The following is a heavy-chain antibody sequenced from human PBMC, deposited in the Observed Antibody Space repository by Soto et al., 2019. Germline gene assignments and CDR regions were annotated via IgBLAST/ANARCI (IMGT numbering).Heavy chain of an antibody. V-gene: IGHV3-48*02. J-gene: IGHJ6*02. CDR3: ARDKGGCISTSCYEYYYYGMDV. Sequence: EVQLVESGGGLVQPGGSLRLSCAASGFTFSSYSMNWVRQAPGKGLEWVSYISSSSSTIYYADSVKGRFTISRDNAKNSLYLQMNSLRDEDTAVYYCARDKGGCISTSCYEYYYYGMDVWGQGTTVTVSS. CDR2: ISSSSSTI. CDR1: GFTFSSYS. D-gene: IGHD2-2*01.